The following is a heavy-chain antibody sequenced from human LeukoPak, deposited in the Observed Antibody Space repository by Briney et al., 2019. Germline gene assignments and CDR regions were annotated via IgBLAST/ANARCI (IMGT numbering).Heavy chain of an antibody. Sequence: SETLSLTCTVSGGSISSYYWSWIRQPAGKGLEWIGRIYTSGSTNYNPSLKSRVTMSVDTSKNQFSLKLSSVTAADTAVYYCARDHAVVPAAMGAFDIWGQGTMVTVSS. J-gene: IGHJ3*02. CDR3: ARDHAVVPAAMGAFDI. V-gene: IGHV4-4*07. CDR2: IYTSGST. CDR1: GGSISSYY. D-gene: IGHD2-2*01.